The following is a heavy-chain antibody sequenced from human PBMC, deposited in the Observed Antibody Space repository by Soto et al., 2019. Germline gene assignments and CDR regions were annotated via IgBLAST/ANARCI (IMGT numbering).Heavy chain of an antibody. D-gene: IGHD1-26*01. CDR3: ARVAEVGSWYFDL. Sequence: EVQLVESGGGLVQPGGSLRLSCAASGFTFSSYWMSWVRQAPGKGLEWVANIKQDGSEKYYVDSVKGRFTISRDNAKNSRYVQMNSLRAEDTAVYYCARVAEVGSWYFDLWGRGTLVTVSS. V-gene: IGHV3-7*01. CDR2: IKQDGSEK. J-gene: IGHJ2*01. CDR1: GFTFSSYW.